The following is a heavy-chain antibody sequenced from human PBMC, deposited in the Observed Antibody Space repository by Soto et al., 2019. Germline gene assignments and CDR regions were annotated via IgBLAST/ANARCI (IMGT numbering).Heavy chain of an antibody. D-gene: IGHD3-10*01. V-gene: IGHV3-23*01. CDR1: GFTFSNYA. CDR2: ISYSGRST. CDR3: AKGTYSYCSAPYYFDY. Sequence: PGGSLRLSCAASGFTFSNYAMSWVRQAPGEGLEWVSGISYSGRSTYYADSVKGRFTISRDNSKNTLYLQMTSLRAEDTAVYYCAKGTYSYCSAPYYFDYWGQGTLVTVSS. J-gene: IGHJ4*02.